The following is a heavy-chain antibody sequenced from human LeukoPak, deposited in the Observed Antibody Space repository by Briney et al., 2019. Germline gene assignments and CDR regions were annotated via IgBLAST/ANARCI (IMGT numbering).Heavy chain of an antibody. J-gene: IGHJ3*02. Sequence: GGSLRLSCAASGFTFSSYSMNRVRQAPGKGLEWVSSISSSSSYIYYADSVKGRFTISRDNAKNSLYLQMNSLRAEDTAVYYCAKVTVAGYADDAFDIWGQGTMVTVSS. D-gene: IGHD6-19*01. CDR2: ISSSSSYI. CDR1: GFTFSSYS. V-gene: IGHV3-21*01. CDR3: AKVTVAGYADDAFDI.